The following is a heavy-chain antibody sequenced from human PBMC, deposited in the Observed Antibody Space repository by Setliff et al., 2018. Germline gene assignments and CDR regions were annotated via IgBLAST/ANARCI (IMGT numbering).Heavy chain of an antibody. J-gene: IGHJ6*03. CDR1: GGSISSSSYY. CDR2: IYYSGST. CDR3: ARQVVGARIDYYYMDV. D-gene: IGHD1-26*01. V-gene: IGHV4-39*01. Sequence: KASETLSLTCTVSGGSISSSSYYWGWIRQPPGKGLEWIGSIYYSGSTYYNPSLKSRVTISVDTSKNQFSPKLSSVTAADTAVYYCARQVVGARIDYYYMDVWGKGTTVTVSS.